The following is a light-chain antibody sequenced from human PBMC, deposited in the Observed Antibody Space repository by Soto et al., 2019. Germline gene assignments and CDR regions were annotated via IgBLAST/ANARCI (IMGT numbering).Light chain of an antibody. V-gene: IGKV3-11*01. CDR2: DAS. CDR1: QSISSY. Sequence: EVVLTQSPDTLSLPPGERATLSCRASQSISSYLAWYQQKPGQAPRLLIYDASSRATGIPARFSGSGSGTDFTLTISRLEPEDFAVYYCQQLTDWPPQWTFGQGTQVEIK. J-gene: IGKJ1*01. CDR3: QQLTDWPPQWT.